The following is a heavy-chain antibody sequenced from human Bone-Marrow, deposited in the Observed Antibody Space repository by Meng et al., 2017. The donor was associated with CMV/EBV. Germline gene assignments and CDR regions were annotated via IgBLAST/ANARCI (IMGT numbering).Heavy chain of an antibody. Sequence: LRLSCTVSGGSISSGGYYWSWIRQHPGKGLEWIGYIYYSGSTYYNPSLKSRVTISVDTSKNHFSLKLSSVTAADTAVYFCARIQRPGAPLDYDYTMDVWGQGTTVTVSS. V-gene: IGHV4-31*03. CDR1: GGSISSGGYY. CDR3: ARIQRPGAPLDYDYTMDV. CDR2: IYYSGST. J-gene: IGHJ6*02. D-gene: IGHD5-18*01.